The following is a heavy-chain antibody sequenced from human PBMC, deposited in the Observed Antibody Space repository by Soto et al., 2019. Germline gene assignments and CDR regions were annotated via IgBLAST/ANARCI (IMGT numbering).Heavy chain of an antibody. D-gene: IGHD1-1*01. CDR1: GFSLSTNGVG. Sequence: QITLKESGPTLVKPTQTLTLTCTFSGFSLSTNGVGVGWIRQPPGKALEWLALIYWDDDKRYRPSLKSRLTITKDTSKRKVVLTINNMDPVDTATYYCAHTVSRYLLYHWGQGTLVTVSS. CDR3: AHTVSRYLLYH. J-gene: IGHJ5*02. V-gene: IGHV2-5*02. CDR2: IYWDDDK.